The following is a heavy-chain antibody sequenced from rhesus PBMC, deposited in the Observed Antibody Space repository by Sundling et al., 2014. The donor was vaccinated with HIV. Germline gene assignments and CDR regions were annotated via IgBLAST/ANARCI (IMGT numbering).Heavy chain of an antibody. CDR1: GGSISGDYG. CDR2: INGNSGTS. J-gene: IGHJ6*01. Sequence: QVQLQESGPGLLKPSETLSLTCAVSGGSISGDYGWGWIRQPPGKGLEWIGEINGNSGTSNYNPSLKSRVTILRDTATNQFSLKMNSLTVADTAVYYCAIPRKTGFYGLNSWGQGVASPSP. V-gene: IGHV4-76*01. D-gene: IGHD3-40*01. CDR3: AIPRKTGFYGLNS.